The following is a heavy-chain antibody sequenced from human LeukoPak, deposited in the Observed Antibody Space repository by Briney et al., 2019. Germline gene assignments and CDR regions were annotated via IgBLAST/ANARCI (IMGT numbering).Heavy chain of an antibody. Sequence: SETLSLTCAVYGGSFSGYYWGWIRQPPGKGLEWIGSIYYSGSTYYNPSLKSRVTISVDTSKNQFSLKLSSVTAADTAVYYCARGRRFRVLYDFWSGSQSYYFDYWGQGTLVTVSS. CDR1: GGSFSGYY. V-gene: IGHV4-34*01. J-gene: IGHJ4*02. D-gene: IGHD3-3*01. CDR3: ARGRRFRVLYDFWSGSQSYYFDY. CDR2: IYYSGST.